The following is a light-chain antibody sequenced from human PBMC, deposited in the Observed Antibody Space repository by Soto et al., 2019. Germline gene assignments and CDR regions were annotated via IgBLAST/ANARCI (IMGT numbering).Light chain of an antibody. CDR2: EVS. Sequence: QSVLTQPASVSGSPGQSITISCTGTSSDVGGYNYVSWYQQHPGKAPKLMIYEVSNRPSGVSNRFSASKSGNTASLFISGLQAEDEADYYCSSYTSDSSYVFGSRNQVTVL. V-gene: IGLV2-14*01. CDR1: SSDVGGYNY. CDR3: SSYTSDSSYV. J-gene: IGLJ1*01.